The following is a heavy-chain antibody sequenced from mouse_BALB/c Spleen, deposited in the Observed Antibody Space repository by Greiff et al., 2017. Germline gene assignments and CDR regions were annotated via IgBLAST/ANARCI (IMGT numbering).Heavy chain of an antibody. V-gene: IGHV1-77*01. CDR3: AREGYYGSSWRYFDV. CDR1: GYTFTDYV. CDR2: IYPGSGST. Sequence: VQLQQSGPELVKPGASVKMSCKASGYTFTDYVISWVKQRTGQGLEWIGEIYPGSGSTYYNEKFKGKATLTADKSSNTAYMQLSSLTSEDSAVYFCAREGYYGSSWRYFDVWGAGTTVTVSS. D-gene: IGHD1-1*01. J-gene: IGHJ1*01.